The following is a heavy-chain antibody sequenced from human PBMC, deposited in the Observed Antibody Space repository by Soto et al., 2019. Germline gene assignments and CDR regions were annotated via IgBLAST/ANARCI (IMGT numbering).Heavy chain of an antibody. D-gene: IGHD3-10*01. V-gene: IGHV2-5*02. CDR1: GFSLSTSGVG. Sequence: QITLKESGPTLVKPTQTLTLTCTFSGFSLSTSGVGVGWIRQPPGKALEWLALIYWDDDKRYSPPLKNRLTITKDISKNQVVLTMADMDPVDTGTYYCAHTAQPRGLLDVWGQGTTVTVSS. J-gene: IGHJ6*02. CDR3: AHTAQPRGLLDV. CDR2: IYWDDDK.